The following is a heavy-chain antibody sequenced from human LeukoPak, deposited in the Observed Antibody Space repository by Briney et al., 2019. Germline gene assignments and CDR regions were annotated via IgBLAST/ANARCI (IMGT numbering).Heavy chain of an antibody. Sequence: PGGSLRLSCAASGFTFSSYAMSWVRQAPGKGLEWVSAISGSGGSTYYADSVKGRFTISRDNSKNTLYLQMNSLRAEDTAVYYCAKAHPVVVPAAIFAAFDIWGQGTMVTVSS. CDR2: ISGSGGST. D-gene: IGHD2-2*02. J-gene: IGHJ3*02. V-gene: IGHV3-23*01. CDR3: AKAHPVVVPAAIFAAFDI. CDR1: GFTFSSYA.